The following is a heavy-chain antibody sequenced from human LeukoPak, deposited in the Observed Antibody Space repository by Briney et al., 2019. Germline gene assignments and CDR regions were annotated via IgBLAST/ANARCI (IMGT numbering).Heavy chain of an antibody. CDR3: ARDPIQHIVVVPAYGMDV. D-gene: IGHD2-2*01. CDR1: GYTFTSYG. CDR2: ISAYNGNT. Sequence: ASVNVSCKASGYTFTSYGISWLRQPPAQGLEWMGWISAYNGNTNNAQKLQGRVTMTTDTSTSTDYMVLRSLRSDDTAVYYCARDPIQHIVVVPAYGMDVWGQGTTVTVSS. V-gene: IGHV1-18*01. J-gene: IGHJ6*02.